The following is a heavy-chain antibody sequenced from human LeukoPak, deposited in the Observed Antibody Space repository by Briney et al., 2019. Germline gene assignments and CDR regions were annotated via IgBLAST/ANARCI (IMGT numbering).Heavy chain of an antibody. J-gene: IGHJ4*02. D-gene: IGHD3-10*01. CDR1: GFTFSIYA. CDR2: ISDSGGTS. V-gene: IGHV3-23*01. Sequence: PGGSLRLSCAASGFTFSIYAMYWVRQAPGKGLQWVSTISDSGGTSYYADSVKGRFTISRDNSKNTLFLQMNSLRAEDTAMYYCAKSFSSGRTYWGQGTLVTVSS. CDR3: AKSFSSGRTY.